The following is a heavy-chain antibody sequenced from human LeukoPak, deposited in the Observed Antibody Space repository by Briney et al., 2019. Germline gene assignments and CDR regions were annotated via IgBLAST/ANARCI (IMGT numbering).Heavy chain of an antibody. CDR3: AKVFWNDAGALDY. CDR1: GFTVSSKY. Sequence: GGSLRLSCAASGFTVSSKYINWVRQAPGKGLEWVSIIYSSGATYYADSVKGRFTISRDNSKNMLYLQMNSLRAEDTAVYYCAKVFWNDAGALDYWGQGTLVTVSS. V-gene: IGHV3-53*01. J-gene: IGHJ4*02. D-gene: IGHD1-1*01. CDR2: IYSSGAT.